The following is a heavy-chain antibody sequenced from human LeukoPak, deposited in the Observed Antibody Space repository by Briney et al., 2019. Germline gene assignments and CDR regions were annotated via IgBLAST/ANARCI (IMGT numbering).Heavy chain of an antibody. D-gene: IGHD5-18*01. Sequence: HPGGSLRLSCAASGFTFSSYAMHWVRQAPGKGLEGVAVISYDGSSKYYADSVKGRFTISRDNSKNTLYLQMNSLRAEDTAVYYCARARSSYGYGDAFDIWGQGTMVTVSS. V-gene: IGHV3-30*04. CDR1: GFTFSSYA. J-gene: IGHJ3*02. CDR3: ARARSSYGYGDAFDI. CDR2: ISYDGSSK.